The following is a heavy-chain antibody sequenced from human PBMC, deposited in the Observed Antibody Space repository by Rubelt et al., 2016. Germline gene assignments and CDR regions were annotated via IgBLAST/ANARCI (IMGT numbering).Heavy chain of an antibody. Sequence: QLQLQESGPGLVKPSETLSLTCTVSGGSISSYYWSWIRQPPGKGLEWIGYIYYSGSTNYNPSLKSRVTISVDTSKNQFSLKLILLTAADTAVYYCARRYSNGLYWFFDLWGRGTLVTVSS. CDR3: ARRYSNGLYWFFDL. D-gene: IGHD6-19*01. J-gene: IGHJ2*01. CDR1: GGSISSYY. V-gene: IGHV4-59*08. CDR2: IYYSGST.